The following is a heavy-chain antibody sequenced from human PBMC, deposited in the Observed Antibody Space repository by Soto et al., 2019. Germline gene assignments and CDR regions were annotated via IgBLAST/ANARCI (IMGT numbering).Heavy chain of an antibody. Sequence: GGSLRLSCAASGFTFSSYWMSWVRQAPGKGLEWVANIKQDGSEKYYVDSVKGRFTISRDNSKNTLYLQMNSLRAEDTAVYYCARDLPSDDRAPHPHWGQGTLVTVSS. J-gene: IGHJ4*02. CDR3: ARDLPSDDRAPHPH. CDR2: IKQDGSEK. CDR1: GFTFSSYW. D-gene: IGHD3-22*01. V-gene: IGHV3-7*05.